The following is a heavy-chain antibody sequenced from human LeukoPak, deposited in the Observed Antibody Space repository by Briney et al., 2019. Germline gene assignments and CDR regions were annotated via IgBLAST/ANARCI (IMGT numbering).Heavy chain of an antibody. CDR1: GYTFTSYD. J-gene: IGHJ4*02. V-gene: IGHV1-69*06. CDR2: IIPIFGTA. D-gene: IGHD3-10*01. Sequence: ASVKVSCKASGYTFTSYDINWVRQAPGQGLEWMGGIIPIFGTANYAQKFQGRVTITADKSTSTAYMELSSLRSEDTAVYYCARDATMVRGVIYYFDYWGQGTLVTVSS. CDR3: ARDATMVRGVIYYFDY.